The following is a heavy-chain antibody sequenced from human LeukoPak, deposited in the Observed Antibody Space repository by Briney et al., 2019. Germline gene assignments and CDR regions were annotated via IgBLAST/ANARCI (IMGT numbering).Heavy chain of an antibody. CDR2: INHSGST. CDR1: GGSFSGYY. J-gene: IGHJ4*02. CDR3: ARRPEYSSSSGFSHPVDY. V-gene: IGHV4-34*01. Sequence: PSETLSLTCAVYGGSFSGYYWSWIRQPPGKGLEWIGEINHSGSTNYNPSLKSRVTISVDTSKNQFSLKLSSVTAADTAVYYCARRPEYSSSSGFSHPVDYWGQGTLVTVSS. D-gene: IGHD6-6*01.